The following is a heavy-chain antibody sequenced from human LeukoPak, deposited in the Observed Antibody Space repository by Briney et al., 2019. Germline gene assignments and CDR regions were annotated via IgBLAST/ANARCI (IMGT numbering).Heavy chain of an antibody. CDR2: IWPDDSDA. V-gene: IGHV5-51*01. CDR3: ARWVGYSSDYHFDY. Sequence: GGSLKISCQASGYSFTTYWIAWVRKMPGKGLEWVGIIWPDDSDARYSPSFQGQVTISADTSISTAYLQWSSLKASDTAMYYCARWVGYSSDYHFDYWGQGTPVTVSS. CDR1: GYSFTTYW. D-gene: IGHD6-25*01. J-gene: IGHJ4*02.